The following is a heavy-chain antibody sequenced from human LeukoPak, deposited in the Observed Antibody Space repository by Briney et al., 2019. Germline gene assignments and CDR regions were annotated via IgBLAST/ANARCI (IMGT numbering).Heavy chain of an antibody. D-gene: IGHD6-13*01. J-gene: IGHJ2*01. Sequence: SETLSLTCTVSVGSISSYYWSWIRQPAGKGLEWIGRIDTSGNTNYKPSLKSRVTMSVDTSKNQFSLKLSSVTAADTDVYYCARVSSSWYQDWYFDLWGRGTLVTVSS. CDR3: ARVSSSWYQDWYFDL. V-gene: IGHV4-4*07. CDR2: IDTSGNT. CDR1: VGSISSYY.